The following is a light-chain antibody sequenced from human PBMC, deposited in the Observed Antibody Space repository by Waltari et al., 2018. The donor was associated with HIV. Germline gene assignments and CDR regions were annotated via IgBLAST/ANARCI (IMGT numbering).Light chain of an antibody. V-gene: IGLV2-11*01. Sequence: QSALTQPRSVSGSPEQSVPISCTGTSRDVGGSYYVSWYHQHPGKAPKLIIYDVSKRPSGVPDRFSGSKSGNTASLTISGLQAEDEADYYCCSYAGSYTVYVFGTGTKVTVL. J-gene: IGLJ1*01. CDR3: CSYAGSYTVYV. CDR2: DVS. CDR1: SRDVGGSYY.